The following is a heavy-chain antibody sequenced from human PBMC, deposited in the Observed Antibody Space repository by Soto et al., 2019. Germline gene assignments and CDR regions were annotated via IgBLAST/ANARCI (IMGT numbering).Heavy chain of an antibody. J-gene: IGHJ6*02. V-gene: IGHV3-7*01. CDR3: ARDKGLPMTGTVYYYGMDV. D-gene: IGHD6-19*01. Sequence: GGSLRLSCAASGFSFSRYWMSWVRQAPGEGLEGVANIKPDGSEGYYVDSVKGRFTLSRDNTKNSLFLQMNTLRAEDTAVYYCARDKGLPMTGTVYYYGMDVWGQGTTVTVSS. CDR2: IKPDGSEG. CDR1: GFSFSRYW.